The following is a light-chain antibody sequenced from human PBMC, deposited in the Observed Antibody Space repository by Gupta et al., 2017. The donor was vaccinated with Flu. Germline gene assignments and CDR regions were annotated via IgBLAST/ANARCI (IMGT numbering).Light chain of an antibody. V-gene: IGKV2D-29*01. CDR3: MQAIQRPFT. Sequence: EIVMTQTTLALPVTPGQPASISCKSSQSLVYSDGKTYLNWYLQKPGQPPQVLVYEVSNRFSGVPDRFTGSGSGTYFTLKISRVEAEYVVIYYCMQAIQRPFTFGGGTRVEIK. CDR2: EVS. J-gene: IGKJ4*01. CDR1: QSLVYSDGKTY.